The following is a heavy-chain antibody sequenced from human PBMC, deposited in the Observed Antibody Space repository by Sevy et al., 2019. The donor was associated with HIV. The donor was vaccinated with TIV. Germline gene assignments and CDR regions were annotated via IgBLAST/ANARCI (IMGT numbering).Heavy chain of an antibody. Sequence: SETLSLTCTVSGGSISSYYWSWIRHPPGKGLEWIGYIYYSGSTNYNPSLKSRVTISVDTSTNQFSLKLSSVTAADTAVYYCASVPRDYYYYYMDVWGKGTTVTVSS. D-gene: IGHD2-21*01. CDR1: GGSISSYY. CDR3: ASVPRDYYYYYMDV. J-gene: IGHJ6*03. V-gene: IGHV4-59*01. CDR2: IYYSGST.